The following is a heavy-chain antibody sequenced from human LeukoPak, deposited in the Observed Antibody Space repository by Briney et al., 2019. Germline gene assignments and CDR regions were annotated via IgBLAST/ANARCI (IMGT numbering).Heavy chain of an antibody. D-gene: IGHD3-10*01. Sequence: GGSLRLSCAASGFTFSSYDMHWVRQAIGKGLEWVSAIGTAGDTYYPGSVKGRFTISRENAKNSLYLQMNSLRAEDTAVYYCARGRGAALGPYDYWGQGTLVTVSS. CDR2: IGTAGDT. J-gene: IGHJ4*02. CDR3: ARGRGAALGPYDY. CDR1: GFTFSSYD. V-gene: IGHV3-13*01.